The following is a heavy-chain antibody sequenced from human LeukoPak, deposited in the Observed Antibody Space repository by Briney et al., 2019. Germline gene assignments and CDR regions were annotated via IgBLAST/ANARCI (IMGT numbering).Heavy chain of an antibody. V-gene: IGHV4-34*01. CDR1: GGSFSVYY. CDR2: INHSGST. J-gene: IGHJ4*02. D-gene: IGHD4-17*01. Sequence: SETLSLTCAVSGGSFSVYYWSWIRQPPGKGLEWIGEINHSGSTNYNPSLKSRVTISVDTSKNQFSLKLSSVTAADTAVYYCARGGGRDYGDFSPFDCWGQGTLVTVSS. CDR3: ARGGGRDYGDFSPFDC.